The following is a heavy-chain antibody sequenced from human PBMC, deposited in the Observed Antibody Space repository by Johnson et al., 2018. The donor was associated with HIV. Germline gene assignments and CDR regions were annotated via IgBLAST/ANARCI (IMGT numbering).Heavy chain of an antibody. D-gene: IGHD7-27*01. J-gene: IGHJ3*02. CDR3: AKPETGELSDAFDI. CDR1: GFTFDDYG. Sequence: VQLVESGGGVVRPGGSLRLSCAASGFTFDDYGMSWVRQAPGKGLEWVSAISGSGGSTYYADSVKGRFTISRDNSKNTLYLQMNSLRAEDTAVYYCAKPETGELSDAFDIWGQGTMVTVSS. CDR2: ISGSGGST. V-gene: IGHV3-23*04.